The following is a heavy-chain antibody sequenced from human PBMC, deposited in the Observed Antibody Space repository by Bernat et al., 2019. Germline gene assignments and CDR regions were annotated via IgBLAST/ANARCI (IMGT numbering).Heavy chain of an antibody. D-gene: IGHD6-13*01. Sequence: EVQLVESGGGLVQPGGSLRLSCAASGFILTNYWMNWVRQAPGKGLEWVANIKRDGSETYYVDSVKGRFTISRDIAENLLYLQMNSLRAEDTAIYYCVRGSAGAKDYWGQGTLVTVSS. CDR2: IKRDGSET. CDR1: GFILTNYW. V-gene: IGHV3-7*04. CDR3: VRGSAGAKDY. J-gene: IGHJ4*02.